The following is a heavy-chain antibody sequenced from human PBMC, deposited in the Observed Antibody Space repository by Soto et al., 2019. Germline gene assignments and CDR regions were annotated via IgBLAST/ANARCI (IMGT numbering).Heavy chain of an antibody. D-gene: IGHD5-12*01. Sequence: PGGSLRLSCAASGFTFSSYSMNWVRQAPGKGLEWVSSISSSSYIYYADSVKGRFTISRDNAKNSLYLQMNSLRAEDTAVYYCARDPRDGYNYGDGMDVWGQGTTVTVSS. CDR1: GFTFSSYS. J-gene: IGHJ6*02. CDR2: ISSSSYI. V-gene: IGHV3-21*04. CDR3: ARDPRDGYNYGDGMDV.